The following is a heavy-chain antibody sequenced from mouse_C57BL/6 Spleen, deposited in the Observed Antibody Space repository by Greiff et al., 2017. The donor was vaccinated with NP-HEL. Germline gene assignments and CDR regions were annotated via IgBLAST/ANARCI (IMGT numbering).Heavy chain of an antibody. CDR2: IHPNSGST. Sequence: QVQLQQPGAELVKPGASVKLSCKASGYTFTSYWMHWVKQRPGQGLEWIGMIHPNSGSTNYNEKFKSKATLTVDKSSSTAYMQLSSLTSEDSAVYYCARSERGYGNFYWYFDVWGTGTTVTVSS. CDR1: GYTFTSYW. CDR3: ARSERGYGNFYWYFDV. V-gene: IGHV1-64*01. D-gene: IGHD2-1*01. J-gene: IGHJ1*03.